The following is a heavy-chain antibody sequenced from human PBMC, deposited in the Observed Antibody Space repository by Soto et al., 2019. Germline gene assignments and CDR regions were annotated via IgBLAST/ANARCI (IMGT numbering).Heavy chain of an antibody. D-gene: IGHD4-17*01. V-gene: IGHV3-53*01. Sequence: GSLRLSCAASGFTVSSNYMSWVRQAPGKGLEWVSVIYSGGSTYYADSVKGRFTISRDNSKNTLYLQMNSLRAEDTAVYYCARDRYGDLHGYWGQGTLVTVSS. CDR1: GFTVSSNY. CDR2: IYSGGST. J-gene: IGHJ4*02. CDR3: ARDRYGDLHGY.